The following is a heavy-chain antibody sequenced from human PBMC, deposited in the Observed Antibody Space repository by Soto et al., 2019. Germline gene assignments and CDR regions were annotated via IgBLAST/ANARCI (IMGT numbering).Heavy chain of an antibody. CDR3: ATSYSSSRYYYMDV. Sequence: GASVKVSCKASGYTFTSYAMHWVRQAPGQRLEWMGWINAGNGNTKYSQKFQGRVTITRDTSASTAYMELSSLRSEDTAVYYCATSYSSSRYYYMDVWGKGTTVTVSS. CDR2: INAGNGNT. J-gene: IGHJ6*03. CDR1: GYTFTSYA. V-gene: IGHV1-3*01. D-gene: IGHD6-6*01.